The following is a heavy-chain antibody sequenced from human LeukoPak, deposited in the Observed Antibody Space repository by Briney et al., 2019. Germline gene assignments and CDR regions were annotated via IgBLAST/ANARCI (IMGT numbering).Heavy chain of an antibody. V-gene: IGHV1-18*01. J-gene: IGHJ5*01. CDR1: GYTFTSYG. CDR3: AREEVYQLLSLDS. Sequence: ASVKVSCKASGYTFTSYGISWVGQAPGQGVEGMGWISAYNGNTNYAQKLQGRVNITTETYTSTAYMELRSLRSDDPAVYYCAREEVYQLLSLDSWGQGTLVTVSS. D-gene: IGHD2-2*01. CDR2: ISAYNGNT.